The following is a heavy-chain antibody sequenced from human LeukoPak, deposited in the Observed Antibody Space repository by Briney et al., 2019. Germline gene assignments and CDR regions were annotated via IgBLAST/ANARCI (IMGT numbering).Heavy chain of an antibody. D-gene: IGHD2-15*01. J-gene: IGHJ4*02. CDR1: GGTFSSYA. Sequence: RASVKVSCKASGGTFSSYAISWVRQAPGQGLEWMGGTIPIFGTANYAQKFQGRVTITTDESTSTAYMELSSLRSEDTDVYYCARDGPGGHWGQGTLVTVSS. V-gene: IGHV1-69*05. CDR3: ARDGPGGH. CDR2: TIPIFGTA.